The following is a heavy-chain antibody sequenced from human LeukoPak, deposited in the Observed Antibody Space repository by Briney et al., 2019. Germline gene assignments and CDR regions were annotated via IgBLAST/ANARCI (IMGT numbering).Heavy chain of an antibody. CDR2: ISGNGGST. V-gene: IGHV3-23*01. CDR1: GFTFSTYA. J-gene: IGHJ4*02. CDR3: AKDHYDILTGYYNVMYEGY. Sequence: PPGGSLRLSCAASGFTFSTYAMSWVRQAPGKGLEWVSTISGNGGSTYYADSVKGRFTISRDNSKNTLYLQMNSLRAEDTAVYYCAKDHYDILTGYYNVMYEGYWGQGTLVTVSS. D-gene: IGHD3-9*01.